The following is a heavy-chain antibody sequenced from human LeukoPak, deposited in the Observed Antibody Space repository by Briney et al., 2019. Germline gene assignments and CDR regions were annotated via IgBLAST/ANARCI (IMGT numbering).Heavy chain of an antibody. CDR3: AKVPRYCSSTSCPDFDY. D-gene: IGHD2-2*01. CDR2: ISYDGSDK. J-gene: IGHJ4*02. Sequence: PGGSLRLSCAASGFTFSSYGMHWVRQAPGKGLEWVAVISYDGSDKNYADSVKGRFTISRDNSNNRVYLQMNSLRAEDTAVYCCAKVPRYCSSTSCPDFDYWGQGTLVTASS. V-gene: IGHV3-30*18. CDR1: GFTFSSYG.